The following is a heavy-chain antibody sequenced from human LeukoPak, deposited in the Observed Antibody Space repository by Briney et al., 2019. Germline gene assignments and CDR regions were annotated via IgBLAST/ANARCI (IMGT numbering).Heavy chain of an antibody. V-gene: IGHV3-48*04. CDR2: ISSSSTI. CDR3: ARDHCSGGSCYPYGMDV. D-gene: IGHD2-15*01. Sequence: GGSLRLSCAASGFTFSSYSMNWVRQAPGKGLEWVSYISSSSTIYYADSVKGRFTISRDNAKNSLYLQMNSLRAEDTAVYYCARDHCSGGSCYPYGMDVWGQGTTVTVSS. J-gene: IGHJ6*02. CDR1: GFTFSSYS.